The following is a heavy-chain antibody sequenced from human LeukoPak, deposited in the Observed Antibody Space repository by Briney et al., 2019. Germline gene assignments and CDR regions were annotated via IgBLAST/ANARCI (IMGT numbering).Heavy chain of an antibody. Sequence: GGSLRLSCGASGFTFSEYWMTWVRQAPGRGREWVANIKGDGSKIYYVDSVKGRFTISRDNDKRSLYLQMNNLRVEDTAVYHCARDGSCFDFWGQGVLVTVSS. D-gene: IGHD2-15*01. J-gene: IGHJ4*02. CDR2: IKGDGSKI. CDR1: GFTFSEYW. V-gene: IGHV3-7*01. CDR3: ARDGSCFDF.